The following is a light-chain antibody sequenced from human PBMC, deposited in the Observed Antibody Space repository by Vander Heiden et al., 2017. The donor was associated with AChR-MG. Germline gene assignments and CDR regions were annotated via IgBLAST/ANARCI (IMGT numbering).Light chain of an antibody. J-gene: IGKJ4*01. V-gene: IGKV3-15*01. CDR2: GAS. CDR1: QSVSSN. CDR3: QQYNNWPF. Sequence: EMVMTQSPATLSVSPGERATLSCRASQSVSSNLAWYQQKPGQAPRLLIYGASTRAAGIPARFSGSGSGTEFTLTISSLQSEDFAVYYCQQYNNWPFFGGGTKVEIK.